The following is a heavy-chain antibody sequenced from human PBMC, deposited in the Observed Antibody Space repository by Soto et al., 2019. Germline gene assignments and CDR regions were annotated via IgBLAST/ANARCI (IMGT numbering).Heavy chain of an antibody. Sequence: KQSPTLSLTCAISGDRVSSNSAAWNWIRQSPSRGLEWLGRTYYRSKWYNDYAVSVKSRITINPDTSKNQFSLQLNSVTPEDTAVYYCATTIAHSSSIAFDIWGQGTMVTVSS. J-gene: IGHJ3*02. V-gene: IGHV6-1*01. D-gene: IGHD6-6*01. CDR3: ATTIAHSSSIAFDI. CDR1: GDRVSSNSAA. CDR2: TYYRSKWYN.